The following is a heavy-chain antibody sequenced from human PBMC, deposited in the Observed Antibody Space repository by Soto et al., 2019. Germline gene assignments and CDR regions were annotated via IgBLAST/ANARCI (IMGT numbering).Heavy chain of an antibody. CDR2: KSFDGSKT. Sequence: HPGGSLRLSCAASGFNFSLFGMHWVRQVPGKGLEWVAVKSFDGSKTHYADSVNGRFLISRDNFKEILYLQMDSLRPEDTAVYFCAREGSRGFFAMFAFDIWGQGTMVT. D-gene: IGHD3-10*01. CDR1: GFNFSLFG. V-gene: IGHV3-30*03. CDR3: AREGSRGFFAMFAFDI. J-gene: IGHJ3*02.